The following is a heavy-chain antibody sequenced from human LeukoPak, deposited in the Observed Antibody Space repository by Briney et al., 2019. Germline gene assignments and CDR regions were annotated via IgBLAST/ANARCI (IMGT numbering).Heavy chain of an antibody. CDR2: ISSNGGST. CDR1: GFTSSSYA. J-gene: IGHJ4*02. V-gene: IGHV3-64*01. D-gene: IGHD2-2*01. CDR3: ARGYCSSTSCPTSY. Sequence: AGGSLRLSCAASGFTSSSYAMHWVRQAPGKGLEYVSAISSNGGSTYYANSVKGRFTISRDNSKNTLYLQMGSLRAEDMAVYYCARGYCSSTSCPTSYWGQGTLVTVSS.